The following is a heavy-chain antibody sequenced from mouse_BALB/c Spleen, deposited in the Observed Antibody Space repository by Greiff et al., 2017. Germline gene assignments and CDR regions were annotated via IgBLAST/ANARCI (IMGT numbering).Heavy chain of an antibody. D-gene: IGHD1-1*01. CDR2: IYPGGGYT. CDR1: GYTFTNYW. V-gene: IGHV1-63*02. J-gene: IGHJ1*01. Sequence: QVQLQQSGAELVRPGTSVKMSCTAAGYTFTNYWIGWVKQRPGHGLEWIGDIYPGGGYTNYNEKFKGKATLTADTSSSAAYMQLSSLTSEDSAIYYCARGFYYYGSGHRWYFDVWGEGTTVTVSS. CDR3: ARGFYYYGSGHRWYFDV.